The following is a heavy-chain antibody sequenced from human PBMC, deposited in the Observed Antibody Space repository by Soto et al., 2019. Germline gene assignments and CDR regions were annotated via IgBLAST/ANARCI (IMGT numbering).Heavy chain of an antibody. J-gene: IGHJ4*02. V-gene: IGHV3-9*01. Sequence: EVQLVESGGGLVQPGRSLRLSCAASGFTFADYAMHWVRQAPGKGLEWVSGISWNTGSIGYADSVKGRFTISRDNAKNSLYLQMNSLRAEDPALYYCAKDKWEVSYYFDYWGQGTLVTVSS. D-gene: IGHD3-16*02. CDR2: ISWNTGSI. CDR3: AKDKWEVSYYFDY. CDR1: GFTFADYA.